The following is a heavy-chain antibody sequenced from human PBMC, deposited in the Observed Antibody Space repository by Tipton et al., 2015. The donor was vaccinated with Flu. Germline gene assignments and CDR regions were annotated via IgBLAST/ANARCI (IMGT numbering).Heavy chain of an antibody. Sequence: TLSLTCSVSGDSIGSDYYWAWIRQPPGKGLEWIGNIHKTGNTYFNPSLRSRVTFSVDTSKNQFSLRLASVTAADTAVYYCARPAYSNYVSEPKNWFDPWGQGTLVTVSS. J-gene: IGHJ5*02. CDR1: GDSIGSDYY. CDR3: ARPAYSNYVSEPKNWFDP. D-gene: IGHD4-11*01. CDR2: IHKTGNT. V-gene: IGHV4-38-2*01.